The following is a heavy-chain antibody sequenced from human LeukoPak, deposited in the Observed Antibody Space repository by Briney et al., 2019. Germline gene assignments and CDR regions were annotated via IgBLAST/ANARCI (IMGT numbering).Heavy chain of an antibody. CDR1: GFTFISYA. CDR2: ISGSGGGT. D-gene: IGHD2/OR15-2a*01. J-gene: IGHJ4*02. CDR3: AKDARATFLQYYFDF. Sequence: GGSLRLSCAASGFTFISYAMSWVRQAPGKGLEWVSAISGSGGGTYYADSVKGRFTISRDNSKNTLYLQMNSLRAEDTAVYYCAKDARATFLQYYFDFWGQGTLVTVSS. V-gene: IGHV3-23*01.